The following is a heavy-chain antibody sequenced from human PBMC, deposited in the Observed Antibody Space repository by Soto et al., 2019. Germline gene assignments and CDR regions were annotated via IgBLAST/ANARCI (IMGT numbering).Heavy chain of an antibody. CDR1: GFTLSNAW. CDR3: TTGTSSGYYEYYFDY. Sequence: EVPLVESGGGLVKRGGSLRLSCAASGFTLSNAWMSWVRQTPGKGLEWVGRIKSKADGGTTEYPAPVKGRFTISRDDSKNTLYLQMNSLKTEDTAVYYCTTGTSSGYYEYYFDYWGQGTLVTVSS. V-gene: IGHV3-15*01. J-gene: IGHJ4*02. CDR2: IKSKADGGTT. D-gene: IGHD3-22*01.